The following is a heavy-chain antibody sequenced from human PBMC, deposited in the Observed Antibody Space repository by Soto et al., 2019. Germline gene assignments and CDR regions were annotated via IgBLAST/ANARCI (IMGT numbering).Heavy chain of an antibody. CDR2: IIPIFGTV. Sequence: QVQLVQSGAEVKKPGSSVKVSCKASGGTFSNYPISWVRQAPGQGLEWMGGIIPIFGTVNYAQKFQGRVRITADEATRTAYMELSSLGSEDTAVYYCARGNHRWLQLWYFDLWGRGTLVTVSS. D-gene: IGHD5-12*01. CDR3: ARGNHRWLQLWYFDL. J-gene: IGHJ2*01. CDR1: GGTFSNYP. V-gene: IGHV1-69*12.